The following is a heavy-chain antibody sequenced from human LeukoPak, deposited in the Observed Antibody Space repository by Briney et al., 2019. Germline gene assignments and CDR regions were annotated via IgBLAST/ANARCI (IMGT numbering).Heavy chain of an antibody. CDR3: ARVARYGDYVGGSDY. V-gene: IGHV3-48*02. CDR1: GLTFSDYS. CDR2: ISSTGNPR. Sequence: GGSLRLSCTASGLTFSDYSMNWVRQAPGKGLEWVSYISSTGNPRHYAESVEGRFPISRDNANNSLYLQMNSLRDEDTAVYYCARVARYGDYVGGSDYWGQGALVTVSS. D-gene: IGHD4-17*01. J-gene: IGHJ4*02.